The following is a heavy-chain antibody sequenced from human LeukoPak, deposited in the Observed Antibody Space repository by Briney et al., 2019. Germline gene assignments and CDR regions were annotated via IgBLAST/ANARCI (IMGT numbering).Heavy chain of an antibody. V-gene: IGHV3-30*18. J-gene: IGHJ4*02. D-gene: IGHD3-3*02. CDR2: ISYDGSNK. CDR3: AKADLASNFDY. Sequence: GGSLRLSCAASGFTFSSYGMHWVRQAPGKGLEWVAVISYDGSNKYYADSVKGRFTISRDNSKNTLYLQMNSLRAEDTAVYYCAKADLASNFDYWGQGTLVTVSS. CDR1: GFTFSSYG.